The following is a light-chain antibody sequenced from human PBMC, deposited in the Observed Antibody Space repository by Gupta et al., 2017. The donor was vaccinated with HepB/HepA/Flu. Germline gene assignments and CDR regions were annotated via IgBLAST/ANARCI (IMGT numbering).Light chain of an antibody. CDR2: AAS. CDR3: QQSYSTPLFT. CDR1: QSISSY. Sequence: DIQMTQSPSSLSASVGDRVTITCRASQSISSYLNWYQQKPGKAPKLLIYAASSLQSGVPSRFSGRGSGTDFTLTISSLQPEDFATYYCQQSYSTPLFTFGPGTKWISN. J-gene: IGKJ3*01. V-gene: IGKV1-39*01.